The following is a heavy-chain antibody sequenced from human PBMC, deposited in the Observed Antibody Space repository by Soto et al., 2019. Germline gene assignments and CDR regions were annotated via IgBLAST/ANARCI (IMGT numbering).Heavy chain of an antibody. D-gene: IGHD3-22*01. CDR2: IAYDGSNQ. CDR1: GFTFSSYG. J-gene: IGHJ2*01. CDR3: AKEVYYESNGYYYDGWYFDL. Sequence: QVQLVESGGGVVQPGRSLRLSCAASGFTFSSYGMHWVRQAPGKGLEWVAVIAYDGSNQYYADSVKGRFTISRNNYEHPLYLQMNSLGAEDTDVCYCAKEVYYESNGYYYDGWYFDLWGRGTLVPLSS. V-gene: IGHV3-30*18.